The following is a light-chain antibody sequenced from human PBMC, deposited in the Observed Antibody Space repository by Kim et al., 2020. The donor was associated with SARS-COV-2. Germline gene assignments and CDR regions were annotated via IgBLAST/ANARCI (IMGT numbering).Light chain of an antibody. J-gene: IGLJ3*02. Sequence: LTQPHSVSESPGKTVTISCTRSSGSITSNYVQWHQQRPGSSPTTLIFEDDQRPSGVPDRFSASIDSSSNSASLTISGLKTEDEGDYYCQSYDSNIQGVFGGGTQLTVL. CDR3: QSYDSNIQGV. CDR2: EDD. CDR1: SGSITSNY. V-gene: IGLV6-57*01.